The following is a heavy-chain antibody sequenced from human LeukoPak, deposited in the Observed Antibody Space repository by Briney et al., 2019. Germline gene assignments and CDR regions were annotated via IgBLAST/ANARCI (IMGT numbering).Heavy chain of an antibody. CDR2: INPNSGGT. CDR1: GYTFTGHY. CDR3: ARGPRLAVAGTTRWFDP. Sequence: GASVKVSCKASGYTFTGHYIHWVRQAPGQGLGWMGWINPNSGGTRYAQKFQGRVTVTRDTSISTAYMELSNLRSDDTAVYYCARGPRLAVAGTTRWFDPWGQGTLVTVSS. J-gene: IGHJ5*02. D-gene: IGHD6-13*01. V-gene: IGHV1-2*02.